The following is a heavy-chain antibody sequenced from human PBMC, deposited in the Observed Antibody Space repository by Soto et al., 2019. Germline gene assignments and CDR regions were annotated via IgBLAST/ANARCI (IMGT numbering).Heavy chain of an antibody. CDR2: ISGSGDYT. CDR3: AKVPLRPYYLDY. CDR1: GFTFINYA. V-gene: IGHV3-23*01. D-gene: IGHD4-17*01. Sequence: EVQLLDSGGGLVQPGGSLRLSCAASGFTFINYAMNWVRQAPGKGLEWVSTISGSGDYTSYADSVKGRFIISRDNSKKTLFLQMNSLRADDTAVCYCAKVPLRPYYLDYWGQGTLVTVSS. J-gene: IGHJ4*02.